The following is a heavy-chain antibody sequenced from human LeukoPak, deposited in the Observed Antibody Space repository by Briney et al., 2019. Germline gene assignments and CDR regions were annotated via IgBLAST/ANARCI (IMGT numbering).Heavy chain of an antibody. J-gene: IGHJ6*03. D-gene: IGHD2-8*01. CDR2: IWYDGSNK. V-gene: IGHV3-33*06. Sequence: GRSLRLSCAASGFIFSSYGMHWVRQAPGKGLEWVAVIWYDGSNKYYADSVKGRFTISRDNSKNTLYLQMNSLRAEDTAVYYCAKDIVLMVYAIFYYYYMDVWGKGTTVTVSS. CDR1: GFIFSSYG. CDR3: AKDIVLMVYAIFYYYYMDV.